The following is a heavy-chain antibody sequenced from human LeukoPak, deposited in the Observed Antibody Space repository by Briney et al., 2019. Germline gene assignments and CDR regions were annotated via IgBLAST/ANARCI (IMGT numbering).Heavy chain of an antibody. Sequence: GGSLRLSCAASGFTFSNYAMSWVRRAPGKGLEWVSALSAGGDFAYYADSVKGRSTISRDNAKNSLYLQMNGLRAEDTAVYYCVAWGNSGNSWGQGTMVIVSS. CDR1: GFTFSNYA. J-gene: IGHJ3*01. D-gene: IGHD1-26*01. V-gene: IGHV3-23*01. CDR2: LSAGGDFA. CDR3: VAWGNSGNS.